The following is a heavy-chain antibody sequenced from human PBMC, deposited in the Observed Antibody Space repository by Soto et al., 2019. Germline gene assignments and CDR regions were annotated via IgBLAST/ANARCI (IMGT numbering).Heavy chain of an antibody. CDR1: GDSIIGTGW. CDR2: VYHSGAT. J-gene: IGHJ6*02. Sequence: QVQLQESGPGLVRPSGTLSLTCAVSGDSIIGTGWWSWVRQSPGKGLDWIGEVYHSGATNYNPSLQSRVTISVDTSRNQFSLTLGSVTAADTAVYYCVRNSYYSLDVWGQGTTVTVSS. V-gene: IGHV4-4*02. D-gene: IGHD3-10*01. CDR3: VRNSYYSLDV.